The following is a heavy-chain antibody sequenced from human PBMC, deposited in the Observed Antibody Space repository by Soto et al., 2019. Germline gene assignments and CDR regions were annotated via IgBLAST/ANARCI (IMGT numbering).Heavy chain of an antibody. D-gene: IGHD6-6*01. CDR1: GYTLTGLS. J-gene: IGHJ5*02. V-gene: IGHV1-24*01. Sequence: ASVKVSCKVSGYTLTGLSMHWVRQAPGKGLEWMGGFDPEDGETIYAQKFQGRVTMTEDTSTDTAYMELSSLRSEDTAVYYCATAEWYSSSSTWFDPWGQGTLVTVSS. CDR2: FDPEDGET. CDR3: ATAEWYSSSSTWFDP.